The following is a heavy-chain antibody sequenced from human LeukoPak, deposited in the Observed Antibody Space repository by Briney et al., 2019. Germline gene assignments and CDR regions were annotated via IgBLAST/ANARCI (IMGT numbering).Heavy chain of an antibody. D-gene: IGHD6-25*01. CDR2: INGDGSST. CDR3: ARGPPWYFDL. CDR1: GFTFSSYE. V-gene: IGHV3-74*01. Sequence: GGSLRLSCAASGFTFSSYEMTWVRQAPGKGLVWVSRINGDGSSTAYADSVKGRFTISRDNAKNTLYLQMNSLTAEDTAVYYCARGPPWYFDLWGRGTLVTVSS. J-gene: IGHJ2*01.